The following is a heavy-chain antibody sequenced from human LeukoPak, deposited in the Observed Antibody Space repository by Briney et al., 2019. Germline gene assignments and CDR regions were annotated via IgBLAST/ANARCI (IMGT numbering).Heavy chain of an antibody. J-gene: IGHJ4*02. V-gene: IGHV3-74*01. CDR3: ARAGSYRFDY. D-gene: IGHD3-16*02. Sequence: GWSLRLSCVGSGFTFSTSWVHWVRQAPGQGLVWLSRMNGDGDTINYVDSVKGRFTVSRDNAKNTLYLQMNSLGVEDTAIYYCARAGSYRFDYWGPGTQVTVSS. CDR2: MNGDGDTI. CDR1: GFTFSTSW.